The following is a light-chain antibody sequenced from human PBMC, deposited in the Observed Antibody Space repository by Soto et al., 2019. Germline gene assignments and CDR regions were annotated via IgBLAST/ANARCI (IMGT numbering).Light chain of an antibody. CDR2: EVS. CDR3: SSYTATNTLV. Sequence: QSALTQPASVSGSPGRSITVSCTGTSSDIGSYNYVSWYQQHPGKAPKLLIYEVSDRPSGVSNRFSGSKSGNTASLTISGLQAEDEADYYCSSYTATNTLVFGTGTKGTAL. V-gene: IGLV2-14*01. J-gene: IGLJ1*01. CDR1: SSDIGSYNY.